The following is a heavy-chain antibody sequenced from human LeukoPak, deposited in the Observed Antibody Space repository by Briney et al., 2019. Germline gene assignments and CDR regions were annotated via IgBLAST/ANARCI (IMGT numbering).Heavy chain of an antibody. J-gene: IGHJ6*03. Sequence: GGSLRLSCTASEFTFGDYAISWVRQAPGKGLEWVAYIQYDGSNEQYAHSVKGRFRISRDSSKSILYLQMNSLRAEDTAVYYCAKDRCSNGIGCYYYYMDVWGKGTTVTISS. D-gene: IGHD2-8*01. CDR2: IQYDGSNE. CDR1: EFTFGDYA. V-gene: IGHV3-30*02. CDR3: AKDRCSNGIGCYYYYMDV.